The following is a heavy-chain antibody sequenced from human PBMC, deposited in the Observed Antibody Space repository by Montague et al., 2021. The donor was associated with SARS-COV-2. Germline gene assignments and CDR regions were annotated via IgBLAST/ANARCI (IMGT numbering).Heavy chain of an antibody. CDR3: ARRITMVRGVTKRNNWFDP. D-gene: IGHD3-10*01. CDR1: GGSISSDNW. CDR2: IFHSGST. Sequence: SETLSLTCAVSGGSISSDNWWSWVRQSPGKGLEWIGEIFHSGSTXYNPSREGRVTMSVDKSKNDFSLKLSPVTAADTAMYYCARRITMVRGVTKRNNWFDPWGRGILVTVSS. J-gene: IGHJ5*02. V-gene: IGHV4-4*02.